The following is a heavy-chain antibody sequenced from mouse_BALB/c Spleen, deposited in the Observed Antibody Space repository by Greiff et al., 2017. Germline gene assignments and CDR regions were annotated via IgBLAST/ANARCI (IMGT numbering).Heavy chain of an antibody. CDR3: ARGDSSYYAMDY. V-gene: IGHV1-54*03. CDR2: INPGSGGT. D-gene: IGHD1-1*01. Sequence: VQLQQSGAELVRPGTSVKVSCKASGYAFTNYLIEWVKQRPGQGLEWIGVINPGSGGTNYNEKFKGKATLTADKSSSTAYMQLSSLTSDGSAVYFCARGDSSYYAMDYWGQGTSVTVAS. CDR1: GYAFTNYL. J-gene: IGHJ4*01.